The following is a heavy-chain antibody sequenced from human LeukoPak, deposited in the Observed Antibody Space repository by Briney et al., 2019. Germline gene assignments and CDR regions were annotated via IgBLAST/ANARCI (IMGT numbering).Heavy chain of an antibody. J-gene: IGHJ2*01. Sequence: ASVKVSCKASGYTFTSYDINWVRQATGQGLEWMGWMNPNSGNTGYAQKFRGRVTITADKSTSTAYMELSSLRSEDTAVYYCARVGGYYGSGSYSWYFDLWGRGTLVTVSS. V-gene: IGHV1-8*01. CDR3: ARVGGYYGSGSYSWYFDL. CDR2: MNPNSGNT. CDR1: GYTFTSYD. D-gene: IGHD3-10*01.